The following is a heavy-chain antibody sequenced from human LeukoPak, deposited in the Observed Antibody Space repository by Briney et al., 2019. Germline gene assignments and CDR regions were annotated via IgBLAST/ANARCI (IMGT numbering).Heavy chain of an antibody. CDR2: ISSSSSTI. CDR1: GFTFSSYS. J-gene: IGHJ4*02. V-gene: IGHV3-48*02. Sequence: GGSLRLSCAASGFTFSSYSMNWVRQAPGKGLEWVSYISSSSSTIYYADSVKGRFTISRDNAKNSLYLQMNSLRDEDTAVYYCARGQSREMSSIAANWGQGTLVTVSS. CDR3: ARGQSREMSSIAAN. D-gene: IGHD6-6*01.